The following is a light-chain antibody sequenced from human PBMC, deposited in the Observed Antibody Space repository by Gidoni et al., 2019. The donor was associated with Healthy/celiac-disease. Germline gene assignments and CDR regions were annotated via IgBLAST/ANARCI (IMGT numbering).Light chain of an antibody. V-gene: IGKV2-24*01. CDR1: QSLVHSDGNTS. Sequence: DIVMTQTPLSSPVTLGQPASISCRSSQSLVHSDGNTSLSWLQQRPGQPPRLLIYKIPNRFSGVPDRFSGSGAGTDFTLKISRVEAEDVGVYYCMQATQFLLYTFGQGTKLEIK. J-gene: IGKJ2*01. CDR3: MQATQFLLYT. CDR2: KIP.